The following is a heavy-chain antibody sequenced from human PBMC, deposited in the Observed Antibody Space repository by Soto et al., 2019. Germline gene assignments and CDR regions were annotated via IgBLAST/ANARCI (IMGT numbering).Heavy chain of an antibody. CDR1: GFTFSSYA. V-gene: IGHV3-23*01. CDR2: ISGSGGST. D-gene: IGHD3-10*01. J-gene: IGHJ4*02. CDR3: VLWPPYYFDY. Sequence: EVQLLESGGGLVQPGGSLRLSCAASGFTFSSYAMSWVRQAPGKGLEWVSAISGSGGSTYYADSVKGRFTISRDNSQNTLYLLMISLRAEDTAVYYCVLWPPYYFDYWGQGTLVTVSS.